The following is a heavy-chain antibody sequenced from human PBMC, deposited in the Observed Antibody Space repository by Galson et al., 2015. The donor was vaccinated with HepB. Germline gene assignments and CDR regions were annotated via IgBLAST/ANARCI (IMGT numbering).Heavy chain of an antibody. CDR2: IKQDGSEK. Sequence: SLRLSCAASGFTFSSYWMSWVRQAPGKGLEWVANIKQDGSEKYYVDSVKGRFTISRDNAKNSLYLQMNSLRAEDTAVYYCARDLATAMVSEGFDYWGQGTLVTVSS. CDR1: GFTFSSYW. D-gene: IGHD5-18*01. CDR3: ARDLATAMVSEGFDY. J-gene: IGHJ4*02. V-gene: IGHV3-7*03.